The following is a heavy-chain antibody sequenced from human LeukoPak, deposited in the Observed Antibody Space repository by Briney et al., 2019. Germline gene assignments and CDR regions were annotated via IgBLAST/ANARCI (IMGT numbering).Heavy chain of an antibody. D-gene: IGHD1-1*01. V-gene: IGHV4-61*08. CDR1: GGSISSGDYY. Sequence: SETLSLTCTVSGGSISSGDYYWSWIRQPPGKGLEWIGYIYYSGSTNYNPSLKGRVTMSVDTSKNQFSLKLSSVTAADTAVYYCARDKNWYAYWGPGTLVTVSS. CDR2: IYYSGST. CDR3: ARDKNWYAY. J-gene: IGHJ4*02.